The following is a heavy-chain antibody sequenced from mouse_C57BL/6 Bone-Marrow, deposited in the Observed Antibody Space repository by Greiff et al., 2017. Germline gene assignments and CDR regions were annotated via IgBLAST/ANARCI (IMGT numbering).Heavy chain of an antibody. D-gene: IGHD3-2*02. CDR3: AGSSDPAY. Sequence: QVQLQQSGAELARPGASVKLSCKASGYTFTSSGISWVKQRTGQGLEWIGEIYPRSGNTSYNEKFKGKATLTADKSSSTAYMALRSLTSENSAVYFCAGSSDPAYWVTGTLVTVSA. J-gene: IGHJ3*01. CDR1: GYTFTSSG. CDR2: IYPRSGNT. V-gene: IGHV1-81*01.